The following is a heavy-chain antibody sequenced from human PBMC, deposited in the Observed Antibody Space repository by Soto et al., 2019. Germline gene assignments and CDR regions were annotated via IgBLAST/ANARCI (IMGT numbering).Heavy chain of an antibody. D-gene: IGHD1-26*01. Sequence: GGSLRLSCAASGFTFSTFAMNWVRQAPGKGLEWVSGITGGSGFTFYADSVKGRFTISRDDSENTLFLQMSSLRAEDTAKYYCAKSGPTNYFNFWGQGTLVTVSS. CDR1: GFTFSTFA. V-gene: IGHV3-23*01. CDR3: AKSGPTNYFNF. CDR2: ITGGSGFT. J-gene: IGHJ4*02.